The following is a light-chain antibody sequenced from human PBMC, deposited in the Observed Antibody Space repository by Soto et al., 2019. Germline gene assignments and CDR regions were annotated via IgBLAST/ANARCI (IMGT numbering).Light chain of an antibody. Sequence: DIQMTQSPSTLSASVGDRVTITCRAGQSISSWLAWYQQKPGKAPKLLIYKASSLESGVPSRLSGSGSGTEFTITIKSLQPDDFATYYCQQYSVYWTFGQGTKVDI. CDR2: KAS. V-gene: IGKV1-5*03. CDR1: QSISSW. J-gene: IGKJ1*01. CDR3: QQYSVYWT.